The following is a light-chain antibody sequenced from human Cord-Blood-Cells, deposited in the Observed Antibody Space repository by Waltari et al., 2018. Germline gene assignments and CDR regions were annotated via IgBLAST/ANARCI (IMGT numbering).Light chain of an antibody. Sequence: QSALPQPASVSGSPGQSITIPCTGTSSDAGGSTYVSWYQQHPGKAPKLMIYDVSNRPSGVSNRFSGSKSGNTASLTISGLQAEDEADYYCSSYTSSSTLFGTGTKVTVL. J-gene: IGLJ1*01. CDR3: SSYTSSSTL. CDR1: SSDAGGSTY. V-gene: IGLV2-14*01. CDR2: DVS.